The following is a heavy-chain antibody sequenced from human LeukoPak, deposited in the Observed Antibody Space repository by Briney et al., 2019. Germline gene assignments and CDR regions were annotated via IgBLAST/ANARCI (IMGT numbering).Heavy chain of an antibody. V-gene: IGHV3-9*01. D-gene: IGHD3-10*01. Sequence: GGSLRLSCAASGFTFSSYAMHWVRQAPGKGLEWVSGISWNSGSIGYADSVKGRFTISRDNAKNSLYLQMNSLRAEDTALYYCAKDKGISSGAYYYYGMDVWGQGTTVTVSS. CDR1: GFTFSSYA. J-gene: IGHJ6*02. CDR3: AKDKGISSGAYYYYGMDV. CDR2: ISWNSGSI.